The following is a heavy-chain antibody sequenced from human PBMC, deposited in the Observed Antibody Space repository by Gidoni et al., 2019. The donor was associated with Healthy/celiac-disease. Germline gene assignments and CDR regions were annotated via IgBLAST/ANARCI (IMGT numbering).Heavy chain of an antibody. CDR1: GGSISSYY. V-gene: IGHV4-59*08. CDR3: ARHSNLKYFDY. J-gene: IGHJ4*02. CDR2: IYYSGST. Sequence: QVPLPESGPGLVKPSETLSLPCTVSGGSISSYYWSWIRQPPGKGLEWIGYIYYSGSTNYNPSLKSRVTISVDTSKNQFSLKLSSVTAADTAVYYCARHSNLKYFDYWGQGTLVTVSS.